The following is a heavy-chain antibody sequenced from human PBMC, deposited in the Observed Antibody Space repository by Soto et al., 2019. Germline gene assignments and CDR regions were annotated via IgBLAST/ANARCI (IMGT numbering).Heavy chain of an antibody. J-gene: IGHJ5*02. V-gene: IGHV4-39*01. CDR3: ASPKIAFYNWFDP. CDR1: GGSISSSSYY. D-gene: IGHD3-3*02. CDR2: IYYSGST. Sequence: QLQLQESGPGLVKPSETLSLTCTVSGGSISSSSYYWGWIRQPPGKGLEWIGSIYYSGSTYYNPSLASRVTTAVDPSKNQFSLKLSSVTAADPAVYYCASPKIAFYNWFDPWGQGTLVTVSS.